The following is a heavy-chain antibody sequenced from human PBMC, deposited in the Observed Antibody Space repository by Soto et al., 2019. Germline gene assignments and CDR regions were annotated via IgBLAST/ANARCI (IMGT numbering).Heavy chain of an antibody. CDR2: ISYDRNNK. J-gene: IGHJ4*02. V-gene: IGHV3-30-3*01. CDR3: ARGEVINYDASLPHD. D-gene: IGHD3-10*01. CDR1: GFTFSSYA. Sequence: QVQLMESGGGVVQPGRSLRLSCAASGFTFSSYAMHWVRQAPGKGLEWVAVISYDRNNKYYADSVKGRCTISRDNSKNTVYLQMNSPRVEDTAVYYCARGEVINYDASLPHDWGQGTLVTVSS.